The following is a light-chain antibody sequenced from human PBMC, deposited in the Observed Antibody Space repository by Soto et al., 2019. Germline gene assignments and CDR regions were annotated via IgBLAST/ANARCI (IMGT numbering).Light chain of an antibody. CDR2: DAS. V-gene: IGKV1-5*01. CDR1: QSISSW. Sequence: GYRVPIPCRASQSISSWLAWYQQKPGKAPKLLIYDASSLESGVPSRFSGSGSGTEFTLTISSLQPDDFATYYCQQYNSYSWKFGQGTKVDIK. CDR3: QQYNSYSWK. J-gene: IGKJ1*01.